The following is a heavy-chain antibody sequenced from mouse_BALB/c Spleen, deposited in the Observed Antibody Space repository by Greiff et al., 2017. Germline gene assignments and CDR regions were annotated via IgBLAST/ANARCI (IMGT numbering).Heavy chain of an antibody. Sequence: EVKLVESGGGLVQPGGSRKLSCAASGFTFSSFGMHWVRQAPEKGLEWVAYISSGSSTIYYADTVKGRFTISRDNPKNTLFLQMTSLRSEDTAMYYCARSDYDYDYFDYWGQGTTLTVSS. CDR2: ISSGSSTI. CDR3: ARSDYDYDYFDY. J-gene: IGHJ2*01. CDR1: GFTFSSFG. D-gene: IGHD2-4*01. V-gene: IGHV5-17*02.